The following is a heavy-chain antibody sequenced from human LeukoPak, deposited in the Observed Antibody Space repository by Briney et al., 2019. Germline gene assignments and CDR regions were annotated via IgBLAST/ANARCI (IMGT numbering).Heavy chain of an antibody. V-gene: IGHV3-23*01. D-gene: IGHD1-26*01. J-gene: IGHJ4*02. Sequence: PGGSLRLSCAASGFTFSSYAMSWVRQAPGKGLEWVSAISGGGAYTYYADSVKGRFTISRDNSKDTVHLRLNTLRAEDTAVYFCAKDIFGGSGSYPSFDYWGQGTLVTVSS. CDR2: ISGGGAYT. CDR1: GFTFSSYA. CDR3: AKDIFGGSGSYPSFDY.